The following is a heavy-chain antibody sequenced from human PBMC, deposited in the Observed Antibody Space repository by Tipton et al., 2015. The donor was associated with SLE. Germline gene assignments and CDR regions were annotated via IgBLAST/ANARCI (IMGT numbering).Heavy chain of an antibody. CDR3: ATWDSGSLDY. J-gene: IGHJ4*02. Sequence: QLVQSGAEVKKPGASVKVSCKASGGTFSSYAITWVRQAPGQGLEWMGGIIPIFGTADYPQKFQGRVTITTDESTSTAYMELNSLRSEDTAVYYCATWDSGSLDYWGQGTLVTVSS. D-gene: IGHD1-26*01. CDR1: GGTFSSYA. V-gene: IGHV1-69*05. CDR2: IIPIFGTA.